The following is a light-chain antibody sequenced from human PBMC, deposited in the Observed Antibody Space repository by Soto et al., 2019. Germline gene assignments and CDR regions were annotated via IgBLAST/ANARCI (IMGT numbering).Light chain of an antibody. CDR1: QGISSS. CDR3: QQLNNYQGT. V-gene: IGKV1D-13*01. Sequence: AIQLTQSPSSLSASVGDRVTITCRASQGISSSLVWYQQKPGKAPKLLIYDASSLESGVPSRFSGSGSGTDFTLTISSLQPEDFATYYCQQLNNYQGTFGQGTRLEIK. J-gene: IGKJ5*01. CDR2: DAS.